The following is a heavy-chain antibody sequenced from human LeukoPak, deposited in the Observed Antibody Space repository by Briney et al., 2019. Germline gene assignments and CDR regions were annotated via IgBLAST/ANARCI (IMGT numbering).Heavy chain of an antibody. CDR1: GFTFTTYW. Sequence: GGPLRLSCAASGFTFTTYWMGWVRQAPGKGLEWVANIKQDGSEKYYVDSVKGRFTISRDNAKNSLSLQMNSLRAEDTAVYYCARDLYYDSSGYYRDYYYYYMDVWGKGTTVTVSS. J-gene: IGHJ6*03. D-gene: IGHD3-22*01. CDR3: ARDLYYDSSGYYRDYYYYYMDV. V-gene: IGHV3-7*01. CDR2: IKQDGSEK.